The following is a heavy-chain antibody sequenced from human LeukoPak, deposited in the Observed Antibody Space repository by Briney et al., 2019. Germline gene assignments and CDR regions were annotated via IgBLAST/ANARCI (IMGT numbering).Heavy chain of an antibody. CDR3: AKVRGGSWYELGYFQH. CDR1: GFTFSSYG. D-gene: IGHD6-13*01. Sequence: PGGSLRLSCAASGFTFSSYGMHWVRQAPGKGLEWVAVISYDGSNKYYADSVKGRFTISRDNSKNTLYLQMNSLRAEDTAVYYCAKVRGGSWYELGYFQHWGQGTLVTVSS. J-gene: IGHJ1*01. V-gene: IGHV3-30*18. CDR2: ISYDGSNK.